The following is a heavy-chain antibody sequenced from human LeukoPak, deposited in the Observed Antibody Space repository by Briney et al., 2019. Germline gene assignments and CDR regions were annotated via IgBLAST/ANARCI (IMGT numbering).Heavy chain of an antibody. Sequence: PGGSLRLSCAASGFTFSSYSMNWVRQAPGKGLEWVSSISSSSSYIYYAGSVKGRFTISRDNAKNSLYLQMNSLRAEDRAVYYCARTEEAQGSDYWGQGTLVTVSS. CDR3: ARTEEAQGSDY. CDR2: ISSSSSYI. J-gene: IGHJ4*02. D-gene: IGHD1-14*01. V-gene: IGHV3-21*01. CDR1: GFTFSSYS.